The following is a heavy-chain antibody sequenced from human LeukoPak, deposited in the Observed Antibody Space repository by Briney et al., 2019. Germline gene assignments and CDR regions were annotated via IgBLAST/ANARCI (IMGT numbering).Heavy chain of an antibody. CDR3: ARDTTAAGHYYMDV. V-gene: IGHV3-20*04. D-gene: IGHD6-13*01. Sequence: PGGSLRLSCAASGFTFSGSAMHWVRHAPGKGLEWVSGINWNGGSTGYADSVKGRFTISRDNAKNSLYLQMNSLRAEDTALYYCARDTTAAGHYYMDVWGKGTTVTVSS. J-gene: IGHJ6*03. CDR1: GFTFSGSA. CDR2: INWNGGST.